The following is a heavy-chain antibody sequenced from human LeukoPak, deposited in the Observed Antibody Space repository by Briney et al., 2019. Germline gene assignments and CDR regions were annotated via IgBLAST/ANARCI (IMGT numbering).Heavy chain of an antibody. CDR1: GITLSNYG. CDR2: ISESAGGT. D-gene: IGHD3-10*01. CDR3: AKRGVVIRGLLVIGFHKEAYHFDS. V-gene: IGHV3-23*01. J-gene: IGHJ4*02. Sequence: GGSLRLSCVVSGITLSNYGMSRVRQAPGKGLEWVSGISESAGGTKYADSVKGRFTVSRDNSLNTMYLQMNSLRAEDTAVYFCAKRGVVIRGLLVIGFHKEAYHFDSWGQGIPVTVSS.